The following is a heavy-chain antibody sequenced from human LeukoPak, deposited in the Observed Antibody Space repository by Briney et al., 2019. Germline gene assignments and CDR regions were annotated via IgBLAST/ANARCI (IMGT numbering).Heavy chain of an antibody. CDR1: GYSFTSYW. J-gene: IGHJ2*01. Sequence: GESLQISCKGSGYSFTSYWIAWVRPMPGKGLGWMGIIYPGDSDTRYSPSFQGQVTISADKFISTAYLQWSSLKASDTAIYYCARPSTTVDWYFDLWGRGTLVTVSS. CDR2: IYPGDSDT. V-gene: IGHV5-51*01. CDR3: ARPSTTVDWYFDL. D-gene: IGHD4-17*01.